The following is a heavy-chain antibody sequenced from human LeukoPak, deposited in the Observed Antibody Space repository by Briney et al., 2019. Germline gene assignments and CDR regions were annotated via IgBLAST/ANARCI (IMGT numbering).Heavy chain of an antibody. V-gene: IGHV4-34*01. Sequence: PTETLSLTCAVYGGSFSGYYWSWIRQPPGKALEWIGSIYHSGSTYYNPSLKSRVTISVDTSKNQFSLKLSSVTAADTAVYYCARDKEQLATADDAFDIWGQGTMVTVSS. CDR2: IYHSGST. CDR3: ARDKEQLATADDAFDI. CDR1: GGSFSGYY. D-gene: IGHD6-6*01. J-gene: IGHJ3*02.